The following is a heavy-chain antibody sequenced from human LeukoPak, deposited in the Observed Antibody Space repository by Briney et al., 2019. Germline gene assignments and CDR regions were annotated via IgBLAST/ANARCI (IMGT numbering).Heavy chain of an antibody. Sequence: PGGSLRLSCAASGFTFSSYAMHWVRQAPGKGLEYVSAISSNGGSTYYANSVKGRFTISRDNSKNTLYLQMGSLRAEDMAVYYCARGWTTVTTTGDFDYWGQGTLVTVSS. CDR2: ISSNGGST. CDR3: ARGWTTVTTTGDFDY. CDR1: GFTFSSYA. J-gene: IGHJ4*02. V-gene: IGHV3-64*01. D-gene: IGHD4-11*01.